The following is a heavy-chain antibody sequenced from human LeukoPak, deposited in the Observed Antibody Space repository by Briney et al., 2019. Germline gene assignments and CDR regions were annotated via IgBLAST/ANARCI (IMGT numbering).Heavy chain of an antibody. V-gene: IGHV3-21*01. CDR2: ISSSSSYI. Sequence: GGSLRLSCAASGFTFSNYAMHWVRQAPGKGLEWVSSISSSSSYIYYADSVKGRFTISRDNAKNSLYLQMNRMRAEDTAVYYCARDQGYCSGGSCYPNWFDPWGEGTLVSVSS. J-gene: IGHJ5*02. CDR1: GFTFSNYA. D-gene: IGHD2-15*01. CDR3: ARDQGYCSGGSCYPNWFDP.